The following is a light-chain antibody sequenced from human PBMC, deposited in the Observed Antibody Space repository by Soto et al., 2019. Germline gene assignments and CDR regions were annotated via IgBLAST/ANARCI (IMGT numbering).Light chain of an antibody. CDR3: QHYGNSPPSVT. J-gene: IGKJ3*01. Sequence: EIVLTQSPGTLSLSPGERATLSCRASQSISSSYLVWYQQKPGQAPRLLIYGASTRAAGIPDRFSGSGSGTDFTLTISRLESEDFAVYYCQHYGNSPPSVTFGPGTKMDVK. CDR1: QSISSSY. CDR2: GAS. V-gene: IGKV3-20*01.